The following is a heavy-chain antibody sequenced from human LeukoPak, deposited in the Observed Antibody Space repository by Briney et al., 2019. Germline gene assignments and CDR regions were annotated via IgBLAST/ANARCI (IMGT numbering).Heavy chain of an antibody. CDR3: AKDDRYCSSTSCYNYFDY. Sequence: GGSLRLSCAASGFTFSSYAMSWVRQAPGKGLEWVSAISGSDGSTYYADSVKGRFTISRDNSKNTLYLQMNSLRAEDTAVYYCAKDDRYCSSTSCYNYFDYWGQGTLVTVSS. CDR2: ISGSDGST. CDR1: GFTFSSYA. D-gene: IGHD2-2*02. V-gene: IGHV3-23*01. J-gene: IGHJ4*02.